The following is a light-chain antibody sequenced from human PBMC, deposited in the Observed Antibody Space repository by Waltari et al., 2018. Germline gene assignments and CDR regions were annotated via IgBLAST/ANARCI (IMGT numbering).Light chain of an antibody. J-gene: IGKJ1*01. CDR1: HSVSSN. CDR2: GAS. CDR3: QQYNKWPT. V-gene: IGKV3-15*01. Sequence: EIVMTQSAATLAFSPGGRPTPPCKASHSVSSNLAWYQQKPGQAPRLLIYGASTRATGIPAKFSGSGSWTDFTLTISSLQSEDFAVYYCQQYNKWPTFGQGTKVEIK.